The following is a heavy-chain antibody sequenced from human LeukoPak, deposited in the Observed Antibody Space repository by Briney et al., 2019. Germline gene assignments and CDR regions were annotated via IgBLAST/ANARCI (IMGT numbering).Heavy chain of an antibody. D-gene: IGHD6-6*01. J-gene: IGHJ3*02. Sequence: GGSLRLSCAASGFTFSSYSMNWVRQAPGKGLEWVSSISSSSSYIYYADSVKGRFTISRDNAKNSLYLQMNSLRAEDTAVYYCARDIEYSSSRDAFDIWGQGTMVTVSS. V-gene: IGHV3-21*01. CDR1: GFTFSSYS. CDR2: ISSSSSYI. CDR3: ARDIEYSSSRDAFDI.